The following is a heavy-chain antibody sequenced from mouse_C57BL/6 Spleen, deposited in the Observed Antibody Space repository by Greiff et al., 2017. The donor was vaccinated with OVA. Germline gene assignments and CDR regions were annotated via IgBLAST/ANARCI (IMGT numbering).Heavy chain of an antibody. CDR1: GYSITSGYY. CDR2: ISYDGSN. Sequence: ESGPGLVKPSQSLSLTCSVTGYSITSGYYWNWIRQFPGNKLEWMGYISYDGSNNYNPSLKNRISITRDTSKNQFFLKLNSVTTEDTATYYCARDLLSWYFDVWGTGTTVTVSS. J-gene: IGHJ1*03. CDR3: ARDLLSWYFDV. V-gene: IGHV3-6*01. D-gene: IGHD2-1*01.